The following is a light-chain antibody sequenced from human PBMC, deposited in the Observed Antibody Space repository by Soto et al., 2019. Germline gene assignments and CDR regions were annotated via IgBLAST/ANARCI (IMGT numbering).Light chain of an antibody. V-gene: IGKV3-20*01. J-gene: IGKJ1*01. CDR3: HQYGSAPAWT. CDR2: GAS. Sequence: EIVLTQSPGTLSLFPGERATLSCRASQSISSSYLAWYQQKPGQAPRLLIYGASSRATGIPDRFSGAGSATDFTLTISRLEPEDFAVYYCHQYGSAPAWTFGXGT. CDR1: QSISSSY.